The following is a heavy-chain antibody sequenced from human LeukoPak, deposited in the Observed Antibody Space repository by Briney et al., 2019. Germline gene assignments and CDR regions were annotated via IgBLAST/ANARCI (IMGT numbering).Heavy chain of an antibody. Sequence: GGSLRLSCAASGLTFSTYEMNWVRQAPGKGLEWVAVIWYDGSNKYYADSVKGRFTISRDNSKNTLYLQMNSLRAEDTAVYYCGRGYYGDYGYGMDVWGQGTTVTVSS. J-gene: IGHJ6*02. CDR3: GRGYYGDYGYGMDV. CDR2: IWYDGSNK. D-gene: IGHD4-17*01. V-gene: IGHV3-33*08. CDR1: GLTFSTYE.